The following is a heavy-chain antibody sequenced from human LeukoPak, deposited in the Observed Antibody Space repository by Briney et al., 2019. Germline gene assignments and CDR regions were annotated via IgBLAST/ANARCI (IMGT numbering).Heavy chain of an antibody. J-gene: IGHJ3*01. CDR2: IYYSGST. D-gene: IGHD1-7*01. CDR3: ARVPGGGTAAN. V-gene: IGHV4-4*07. Sequence: SETLSLTCTVSGGSISSYYWSWIRQPAGKGLEWIGRIYYSGSTNYNPSLKSRVTISVDMSKNQFSLRLSSVTTADTAVYYCARVPGGGTAANWGQGTMVTVSS. CDR1: GGSISSYY.